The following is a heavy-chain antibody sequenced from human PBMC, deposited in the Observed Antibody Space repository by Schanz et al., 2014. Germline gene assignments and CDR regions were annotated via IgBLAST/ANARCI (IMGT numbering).Heavy chain of an antibody. D-gene: IGHD2-15*01. J-gene: IGHJ6*02. CDR3: AKGMGYCSGGTCYDYYYYGLDV. CDR2: ISGSGGST. CDR1: GFTFSSYA. V-gene: IGHV3-23*01. Sequence: EVQLLESGGGLVQHGGSLRLSCAASGFTFSSYAMSWVRQAPGKGLEWVSGISGSGGSTYYADSVKGRFTISRDNSENTLYLQMNSLSADDTAVFYCAKGMGYCSGGTCYDYYYYGLDVWGQGTTVTVSS.